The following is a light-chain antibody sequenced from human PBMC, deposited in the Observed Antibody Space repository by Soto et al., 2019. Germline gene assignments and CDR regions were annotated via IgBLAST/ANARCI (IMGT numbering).Light chain of an antibody. J-gene: IGKJ4*01. CDR3: QQRSNSLT. CDR2: DAS. V-gene: IGKV3-11*01. Sequence: ETLMRKSPATLYVSRGERAXLSCRASLSPSIKLAWYPQKPGQAPTLLXYDASTRATGIPARXSGSGSGTDFTLTILGLEPEDFAVYDCQQRSNSLTFGGGTKVDIK. CDR1: LSPSIK.